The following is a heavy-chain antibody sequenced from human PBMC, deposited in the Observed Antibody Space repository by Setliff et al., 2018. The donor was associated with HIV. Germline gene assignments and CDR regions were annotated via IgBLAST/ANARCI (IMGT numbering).Heavy chain of an antibody. J-gene: IGHJ5*02. CDR3: ATYADRESNRFDP. V-gene: IGHV4-4*02. Sequence: SETLSLTCAVSGGSISSSNWWSWVRQPPGKGLEWIGEIYHDGSANYNTSLRSRVTTSVDKSKNQFSLKLSSVTAADTAVYYCATYADRESNRFDPWGQGILVTVSS. CDR1: GGSISSSNW. CDR2: IYHDGSA. D-gene: IGHD3-10*01.